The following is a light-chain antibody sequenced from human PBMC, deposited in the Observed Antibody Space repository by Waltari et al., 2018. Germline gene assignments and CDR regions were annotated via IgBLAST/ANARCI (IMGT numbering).Light chain of an antibody. CDR2: KDS. CDR1: ALPKQY. V-gene: IGLV3-25*03. J-gene: IGLJ3*02. Sequence: SYELTQPPSVSVSPGQTATITCSGDALPKQYTYWFRQKSGQAPVLVIYKDSGRPSGIPERFSGSQSGTTVTLTISGVQAEDEADYYCQSADSRGAWVFGGGTKLTVL. CDR3: QSADSRGAWV.